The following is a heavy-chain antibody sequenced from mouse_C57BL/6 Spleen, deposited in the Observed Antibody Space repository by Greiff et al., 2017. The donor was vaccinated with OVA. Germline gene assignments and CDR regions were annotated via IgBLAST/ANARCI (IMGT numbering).Heavy chain of an antibody. J-gene: IGHJ1*03. D-gene: IGHD1-1*02. V-gene: IGHV1-9*01. CDR1: GYTFTGYW. CDR3: ARREGIWGNYWYFDV. Sequence: VQLQQSGAELMKPGASVKLSCKATGYTFTGYWIEWVKQRPGHGLEWIGEIFPGSGSTNYNEKFKGKATFTADTSSNPAYMQLSSLTTEDSAIYYWARREGIWGNYWYFDVWGTGTTVTVSS. CDR2: IFPGSGST.